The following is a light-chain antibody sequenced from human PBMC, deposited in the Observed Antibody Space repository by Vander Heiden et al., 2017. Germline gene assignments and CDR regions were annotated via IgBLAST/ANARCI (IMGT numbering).Light chain of an antibody. V-gene: IGKV1-39*01. CDR2: GAS. CDR1: QTVSRF. Sequence: IQMTQSPSSLSASVGDRVTITCRASQTVSRFITWFQLKPGKAPRLLLYGASTLQSGVPSRFSDSGSGTDFTLTIESLEVDDFATYYCQQSDSTPYTFGQGTKLEI. J-gene: IGKJ2*01. CDR3: QQSDSTPYT.